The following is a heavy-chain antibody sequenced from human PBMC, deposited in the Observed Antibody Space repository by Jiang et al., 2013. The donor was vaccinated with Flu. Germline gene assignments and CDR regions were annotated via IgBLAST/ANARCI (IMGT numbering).Heavy chain of an antibody. Sequence: VQLVESGGGVVQPGRSLRLSCAASGFTFSSYAMHWVRQAPGKGLEWVAVISYDGSNKYYADSVKGRFTISRDNSKNTLYLQMNSLRAEDTAVYYCARDPGVGATDYFDYWGQGTLVTVSS. D-gene: IGHD1-26*01. CDR3: ARDPGVGATDYFDY. CDR2: ISYDGSNK. V-gene: IGHV3-30*01. J-gene: IGHJ4*02. CDR1: GFTFSSYA.